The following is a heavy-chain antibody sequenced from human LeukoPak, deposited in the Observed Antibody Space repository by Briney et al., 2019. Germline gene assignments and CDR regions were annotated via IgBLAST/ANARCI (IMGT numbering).Heavy chain of an antibody. Sequence: SVKVSCKASGGTFSSYAISWVRQAPGQGLEWMGRIIPIFGIANYAQKFQGRVTITADKSTSTAYMELSSLRSEDTAVYYCARVPMDSSGCWSYYYGMDVWGQGTTVTVSS. CDR1: GGTFSSYA. CDR2: IIPIFGIA. CDR3: ARVPMDSSGCWSYYYGMDV. V-gene: IGHV1-69*04. D-gene: IGHD3-22*01. J-gene: IGHJ6*02.